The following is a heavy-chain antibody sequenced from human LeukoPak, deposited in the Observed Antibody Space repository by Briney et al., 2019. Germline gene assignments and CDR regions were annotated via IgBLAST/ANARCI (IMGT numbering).Heavy chain of an antibody. J-gene: IGHJ3*02. CDR3: ARWGWLSLAFDI. D-gene: IGHD5-24*01. V-gene: IGHV1-3*03. Sequence: ASVKVSCKASGYTFTSYAMHWVRQAPGQRLEWMGWINAGNGNTKYSQEFQGRVTITRDTSASTAYMELSSLRSEDMAVYYCARWGWLSLAFDIWGQGTMVTVSS. CDR2: INAGNGNT. CDR1: GYTFTSYA.